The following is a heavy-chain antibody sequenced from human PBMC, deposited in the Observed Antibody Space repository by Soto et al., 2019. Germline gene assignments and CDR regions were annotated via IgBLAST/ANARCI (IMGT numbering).Heavy chain of an antibody. Sequence: QVQLVESGGGVVQPGRSLRLSCEGSGFTFRNHGMHWIRQSPGKGLEWLAVIWYDGSEKYYADSVKGRFTNSRDNSKNTLYLQMNSLKVEDTAIYYCARWSNNKVVDPWGQGTVVTVS. V-gene: IGHV3-33*01. CDR3: ARWSNNKVVDP. CDR2: IWYDGSEK. CDR1: GFTFRNHG. D-gene: IGHD1-1*01. J-gene: IGHJ5*02.